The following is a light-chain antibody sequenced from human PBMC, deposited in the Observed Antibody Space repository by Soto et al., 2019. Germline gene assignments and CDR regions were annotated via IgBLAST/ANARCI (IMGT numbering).Light chain of an antibody. CDR3: QHYNSYSEA. CDR2: KAS. CDR1: QTISSW. Sequence: IHLTLSPSTLSGSVGDSVTIICRASQTISSWLAWYQQKKGKAPKLLIYKASTLKSGVPSRFSGSGYGTEFNLTISSLQTDDFATYYCQHYNSYSEAFGQGTKVDIK. J-gene: IGKJ1*01. V-gene: IGKV1-5*03.